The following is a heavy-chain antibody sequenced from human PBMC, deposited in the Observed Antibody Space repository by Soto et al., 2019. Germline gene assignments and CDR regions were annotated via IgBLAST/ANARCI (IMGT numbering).Heavy chain of an antibody. CDR2: IYSGGST. Sequence: GGSLRLSCAASGFTVSSNYMSWVRQAPGKGLEWVSVIYSGGSTYYADSVKGRFTISRDNSKNTLYLQMNSLRAEDTAVYYCARVGVTAGSATFDYWGQGTLVTVSS. CDR1: GFTVSSNY. J-gene: IGHJ4*02. V-gene: IGHV3-66*01. CDR3: ARVGVTAGSATFDY. D-gene: IGHD3-3*01.